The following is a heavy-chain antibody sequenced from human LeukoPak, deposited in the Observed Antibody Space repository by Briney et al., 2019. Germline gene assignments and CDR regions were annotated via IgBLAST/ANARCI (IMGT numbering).Heavy chain of an antibody. D-gene: IGHD4/OR15-4a*01. CDR1: GGTFSSYA. J-gene: IGHJ6*03. Sequence: GASVKVSCKASGGTFSSYAISWVRQAPGQGLEWMGWINPNSGGTNYAQKFQGRVTMTRDTSISTAYMELSRLRSDDTAVYYCARAGAGARYYYYMDVWGKGTTVTISS. CDR3: ARAGAGARYYYYMDV. V-gene: IGHV1-2*02. CDR2: INPNSGGT.